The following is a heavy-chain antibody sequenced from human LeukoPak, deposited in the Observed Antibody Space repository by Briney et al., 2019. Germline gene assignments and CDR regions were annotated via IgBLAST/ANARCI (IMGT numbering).Heavy chain of an antibody. D-gene: IGHD4-17*01. CDR3: ARETTVTFPDAFDI. V-gene: IGHV3-23*01. CDR2: ISRSGGET. J-gene: IGHJ3*02. Sequence: GGSLRLSCAASGFTFSSCAMSWVRQAPGKGLEWVSAISRSGGETYYADSVKGRFTISRDDSKNTLYLQMNTLRAEDAAVYHCARETTVTFPDAFDIWGQGTMVTVSS. CDR1: GFTFSSCA.